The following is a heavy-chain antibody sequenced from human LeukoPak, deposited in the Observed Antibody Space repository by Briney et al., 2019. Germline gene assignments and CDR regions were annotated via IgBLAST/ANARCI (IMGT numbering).Heavy chain of an antibody. J-gene: IGHJ4*02. D-gene: IGHD2-2*01. CDR1: GESFSGNF. CDR2: IDNNGST. V-gene: IGHV4-34*01. CDR3: ATFYCSSTSCYFGY. Sequence: SETLSLTCAVSGESFSGNFWTWIRQSPGKGLEWIGEIDNNGSTNYNPSLKSRVTISVDTSKNQFSLKLSSVTAADTAVYYCATFYCSSTSCYFGYWGQGTLVTVSS.